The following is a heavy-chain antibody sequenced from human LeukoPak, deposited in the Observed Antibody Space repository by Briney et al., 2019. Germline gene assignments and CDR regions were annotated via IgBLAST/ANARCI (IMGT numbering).Heavy chain of an antibody. CDR1: GFTFSSYA. D-gene: IGHD1-14*01. V-gene: IGHV3-23*01. J-gene: IGHJ4*02. CDR2: ITSSGGNT. Sequence: GGSLRLSCAASGFTFSSYAMSWVRQAPGKGLQWVSAITSSGGNTYYAVSVKGRFTISRDNSKNTLYLQMKSLRADDTAVYYCARPGADWGQGTLVTVSS. CDR3: ARPGAD.